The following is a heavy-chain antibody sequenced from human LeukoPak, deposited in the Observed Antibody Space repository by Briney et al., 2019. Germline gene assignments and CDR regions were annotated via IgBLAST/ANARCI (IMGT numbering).Heavy chain of an antibody. J-gene: IGHJ5*02. CDR3: VRGQARETTPAGWGSHLDR. V-gene: IGHV3-9*01. CDR1: GFTFRNHV. CDR2: IDWNSGTT. Sequence: GGSLRLSCAASGFTFRNHVMHWVRQAPGKALEWVSGIDWNSGTTAYAVSVKGRFTMSRDDAKSFLYLQMNSLRPEDTAFYFCVRGQARETTPAGWGSHLDRWGLGTLVTVSS. D-gene: IGHD4-11*01.